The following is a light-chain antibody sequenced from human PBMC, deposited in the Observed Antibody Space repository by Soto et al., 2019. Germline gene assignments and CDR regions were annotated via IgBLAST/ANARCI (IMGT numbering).Light chain of an antibody. J-gene: IGKJ1*01. CDR1: QSISSW. CDR2: DAS. Sequence: MQLTQSPSSLSASVGDRVTITCRASQSISSWFAWSQQKPGKAPKLLIYDASSLESGVPSRFSGSGSGTEFTLTLRSLHPEDLATYYCHHPTWTFGPGTKVDI. CDR3: HHPTWT. V-gene: IGKV1-5*01.